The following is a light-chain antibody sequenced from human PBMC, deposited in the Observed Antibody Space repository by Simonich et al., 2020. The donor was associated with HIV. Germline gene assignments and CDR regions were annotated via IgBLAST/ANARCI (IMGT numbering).Light chain of an antibody. CDR1: SSDVGSYNR. Sequence: QSALTQPPSASGSPGQSVTISCTGTSSDVGSYNRVSWYQQPPGTAPKLMIYAVSNRPSGVPDRFSGSKSGNTASLTISGLQAEDEADYYCSSYTSSLVVFGGGTKLTVL. J-gene: IGLJ3*02. V-gene: IGLV2-18*02. CDR2: AVS. CDR3: SSYTSSLVV.